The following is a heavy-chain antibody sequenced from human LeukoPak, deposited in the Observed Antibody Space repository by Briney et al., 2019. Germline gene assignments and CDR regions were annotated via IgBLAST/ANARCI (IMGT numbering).Heavy chain of an antibody. CDR3: ARHFSSSSGRVPDY. CDR2: IYYSGST. Sequence: SETLSLTCTVSGGSISSYYWSWIRQPPGKGLEWIGYIYYSGSTNYNPSLKSRVTISVDTSKNQFSLKLSSVTAADTAVYYCARHFSSSSGRVPDYWGQGTLVTVSS. J-gene: IGHJ4*02. V-gene: IGHV4-59*08. CDR1: GGSISSYY. D-gene: IGHD6-6*01.